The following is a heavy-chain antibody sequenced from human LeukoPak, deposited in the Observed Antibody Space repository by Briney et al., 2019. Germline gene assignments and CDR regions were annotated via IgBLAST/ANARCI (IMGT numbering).Heavy chain of an antibody. CDR1: GGSISSGGYS. J-gene: IGHJ3*02. CDR3: ASITMIVADAFDI. D-gene: IGHD3-22*01. V-gene: IGHV4-30-2*01. CDR2: IYHSGST. Sequence: SQTLSLTCAVSGGSISSGGYSWSWIRQPPGKGLEWIGYIYHSGSTYYNPSLKSRVTISVDRSKNQFSLKLSSVTAADTAVYYCASITMIVADAFDIWGQGTMVTVSS.